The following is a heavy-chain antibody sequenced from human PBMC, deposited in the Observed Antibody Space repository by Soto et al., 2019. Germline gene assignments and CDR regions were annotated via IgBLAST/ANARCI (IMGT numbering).Heavy chain of an antibody. Sequence: GGSLRLSCAASGFTFSSYGMHWVRQAPGKGLEWVAVISYDGSNKYYADSVKGRFTISRDNSKNTLYLQMNSLRAEDTAVYYCAKDSSQRFLEWLLPSCFDYWGQGTLVTV. CDR3: AKDSSQRFLEWLLPSCFDY. J-gene: IGHJ4*02. V-gene: IGHV3-30*18. CDR1: GFTFSSYG. D-gene: IGHD3-3*01. CDR2: ISYDGSNK.